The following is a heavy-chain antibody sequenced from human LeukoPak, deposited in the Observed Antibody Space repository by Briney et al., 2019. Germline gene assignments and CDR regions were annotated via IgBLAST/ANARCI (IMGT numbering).Heavy chain of an antibody. CDR3: ATTPGITGRAYFDS. CDR2: IYSGGDT. J-gene: IGHJ4*02. V-gene: IGHV3-53*01. CDR1: GLTVTSNY. Sequence: PGGSLRLSCAASGLTVTSNYMSWVRQAPGKGLEWVAIIYSGGDTYHADSVKGRFTISRDNGKNTVYLQMNSLRAEDTAVYFCATTPGITGRAYFDSWGQGTLVTVSS. D-gene: IGHD1-20*01.